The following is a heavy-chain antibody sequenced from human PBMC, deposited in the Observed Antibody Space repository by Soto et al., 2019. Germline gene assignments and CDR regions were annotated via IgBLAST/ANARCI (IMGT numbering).Heavy chain of an antibody. Sequence: EVQLLESGGGLVQPGGSLRLSCAASGFTFSSYAMSWVRQAPGKGLEWVSAISGSGGSTYYADSVKGRFTISSDNSKNTLYLQMNSLRAEDTAVYYCAKVSAVSIYYFDYWGQGTLVTVSS. J-gene: IGHJ4*02. CDR1: GFTFSSYA. CDR2: ISGSGGST. D-gene: IGHD2-8*01. CDR3: AKVSAVSIYYFDY. V-gene: IGHV3-23*01.